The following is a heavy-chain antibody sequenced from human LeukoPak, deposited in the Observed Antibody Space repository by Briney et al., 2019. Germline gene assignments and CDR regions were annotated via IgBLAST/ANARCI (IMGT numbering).Heavy chain of an antibody. CDR3: ASLSYYYDSSGYYGQNAFDI. D-gene: IGHD3-22*01. Sequence: ASVKVSCKASGYTFTSYGISWVRQAPGQGLEWMGWISAYNGNTNYAQKLQGRVTMTTDTSTSTAYMELRSLRSDDTAVYYCASLSYYYDSSGYYGQNAFDIWGQGTMVTVSS. CDR2: ISAYNGNT. CDR1: GYTFTSYG. J-gene: IGHJ3*02. V-gene: IGHV1-18*01.